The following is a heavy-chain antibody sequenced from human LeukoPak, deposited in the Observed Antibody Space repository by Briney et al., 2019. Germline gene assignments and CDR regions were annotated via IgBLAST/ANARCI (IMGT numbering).Heavy chain of an antibody. CDR1: GFTFSSYA. V-gene: IGHV3-64*01. CDR3: ARDERSGSGMYYFDY. D-gene: IGHD3-10*01. Sequence: GGSLRLSCAASGFTFSSYAMHWVRQAPGKGLEYVSAISSNGGSTYYANSVKGRFTISRDNSKNTLYLQMGGLRAEDMAVYYCARDERSGSGMYYFDYWGQGTLVTVSS. J-gene: IGHJ4*02. CDR2: ISSNGGST.